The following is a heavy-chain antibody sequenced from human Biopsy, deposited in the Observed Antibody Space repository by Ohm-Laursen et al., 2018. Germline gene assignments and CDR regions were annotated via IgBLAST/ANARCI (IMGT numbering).Heavy chain of an antibody. V-gene: IGHV3-23*01. CDR1: GFTFSSYA. CDR2: INTSGGST. D-gene: IGHD4-17*01. CDR3: AKPADSYGSEFYFDY. Sequence: SLRLSCAAPGFTFSSYAMTWVRQAPGKGLEWVSVINTSGGSTHYAVSVKGRFTISRDNSKNTLYLRMNSLGAEDTAVYYCAKPADSYGSEFYFDYWGQGTLVTVSS. J-gene: IGHJ4*02.